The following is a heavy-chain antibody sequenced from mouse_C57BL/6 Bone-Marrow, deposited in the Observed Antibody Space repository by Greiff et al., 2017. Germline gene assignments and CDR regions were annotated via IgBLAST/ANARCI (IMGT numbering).Heavy chain of an antibody. V-gene: IGHV5-17*01. CDR2: ISSGSSTI. CDR3: ARGWLPAWFAY. J-gene: IGHJ3*01. CDR1: GFTFSDYG. D-gene: IGHD2-2*01. Sequence: DVKLVESGGGLVKPGGSLKLSCAASGFTFSDYGMHWVRQAPEKGLEWVAYISSGSSTIYYADTVKGRFTISRDNAKNNLFLQMTSLRSEDTAMYYCARGWLPAWFAYWGQGTLVTVSA.